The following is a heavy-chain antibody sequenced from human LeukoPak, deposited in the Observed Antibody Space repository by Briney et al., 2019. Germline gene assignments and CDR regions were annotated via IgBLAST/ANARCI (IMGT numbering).Heavy chain of an antibody. Sequence: SETLSLTCTVSSGSISSYYWSWIRQPAGKGLEWIGRFYGGGSADYNPSLKSRVTMSVDTSKNQFSLKLSSVTAADTAVYYCARVYSGYDLPGSLANYYFDYWGQGTLVTVSS. CDR2: FYGGGSA. V-gene: IGHV4-4*07. D-gene: IGHD5-12*01. CDR1: SGSISSYY. CDR3: ARVYSGYDLPGSLANYYFDY. J-gene: IGHJ4*02.